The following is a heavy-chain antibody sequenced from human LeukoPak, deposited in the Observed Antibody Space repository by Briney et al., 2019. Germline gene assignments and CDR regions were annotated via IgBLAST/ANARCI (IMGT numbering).Heavy chain of an antibody. D-gene: IGHD3-16*02. CDR2: IYTSGST. CDR1: GGSVNSGSYY. Sequence: SETQSLTCTVSGGSVNSGSYYWSWIRQPAGKGLEWIGRIYTSGSTNYNSSLTSRVTISVDTSKNQFSLKLSSVTAADTAVYYCARDVKYYFDYWGQGILVTVSS. CDR3: ARDVKYYFDY. J-gene: IGHJ4*02. V-gene: IGHV4-61*02.